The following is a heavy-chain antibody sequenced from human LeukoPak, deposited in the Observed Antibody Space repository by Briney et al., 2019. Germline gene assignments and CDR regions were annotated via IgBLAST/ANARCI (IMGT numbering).Heavy chain of an antibody. Sequence: ASVKVSCKVSGYTLTELSMHWVRQAPGKGLEWMGGFDPEDGETIYAQKFQGRVTMTEDTSTDTAYMELSSLRSEDTAVYYCATDLLPGTTRGIRWFDPWGQGTLVTVSS. CDR2: FDPEDGET. CDR3: ATDLLPGTTRGIRWFDP. J-gene: IGHJ5*02. V-gene: IGHV1-24*01. D-gene: IGHD1-1*01. CDR1: GYTLTELS.